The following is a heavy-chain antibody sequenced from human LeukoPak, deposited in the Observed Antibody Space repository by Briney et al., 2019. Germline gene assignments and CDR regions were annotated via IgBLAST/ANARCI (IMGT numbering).Heavy chain of an antibody. J-gene: IGHJ6*03. CDR1: GGSFSRYY. V-gene: IGHV4-34*01. Sequence: PSETLSLTCAVYGGSFSRYYWTWIRQPPGKGLEWIGEINHSGSANYNPSLKSRVTISVDASKSQFSLRLSSVTAADTAVYYCARQQVGATGYYYMDVWGKGTTVTISS. D-gene: IGHD1-26*01. CDR3: ARQQVGATGYYYMDV. CDR2: INHSGSA.